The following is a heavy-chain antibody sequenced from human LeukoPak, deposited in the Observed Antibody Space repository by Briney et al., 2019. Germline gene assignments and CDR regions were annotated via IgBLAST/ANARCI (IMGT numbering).Heavy chain of an antibody. CDR1: GYTFTGYY. Sequence: ASVKVSCKASGYTFTGYYMHWVRQAPGQGLEWMGWINPNSGGTNYAQKFQGRVTMTRDTSVSTAYMELSRLRSDDTAVYYCARAGIQLHTINFDYWGQGTLVTVSS. V-gene: IGHV1-2*02. D-gene: IGHD5-18*01. CDR2: INPNSGGT. CDR3: ARAGIQLHTINFDY. J-gene: IGHJ4*02.